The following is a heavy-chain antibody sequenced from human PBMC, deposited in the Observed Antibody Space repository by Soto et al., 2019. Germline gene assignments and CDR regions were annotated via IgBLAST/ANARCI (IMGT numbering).Heavy chain of an antibody. Sequence: TCTVSGGSIRSGGYYWSWLRQHPGKGLEWIGYIYYSGSTYYNPSLKSRVTISVDTSKNQFSLKLSSVTAADTAVYYCARQLGYYDFWSGYYPNSFDPWGQGTLVTVS. D-gene: IGHD3-3*01. CDR3: ARQLGYYDFWSGYYPNSFDP. V-gene: IGHV4-31*03. CDR1: GGSIRSGGYY. J-gene: IGHJ5*02. CDR2: IYYSGST.